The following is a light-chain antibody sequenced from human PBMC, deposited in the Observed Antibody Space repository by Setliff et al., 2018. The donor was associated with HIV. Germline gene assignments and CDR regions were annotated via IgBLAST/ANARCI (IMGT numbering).Light chain of an antibody. J-gene: IGLJ1*01. CDR1: SSNIGSNT. CDR2: SNN. V-gene: IGLV1-44*01. CDR3: SSYAGTNTLP. Sequence: QSVLAQPPSASGTPGQRVTISCSGSSSNIGSNTVNWYQQLPGTAPKLLIYSNNQRPSGVPDRFSGSKSGTSASLAISGLQSEDEADYYCSSYAGTNTLPFGTGTKVTVL.